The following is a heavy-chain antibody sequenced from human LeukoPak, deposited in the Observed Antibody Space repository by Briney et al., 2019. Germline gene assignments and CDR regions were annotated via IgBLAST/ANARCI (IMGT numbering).Heavy chain of an antibody. CDR3: ARDRTHYYESSGYYSRWEY. D-gene: IGHD3-22*01. CDR1: GYTFTSYF. J-gene: IGHJ4*02. Sequence: ASVKVSCKASGYTFTSYFMYWVRQAPGQGLEWMGLINPSGGNTRYAQKFQDRVTMTRDTSTSTVYMELSSLRSEDTAMYYCARDRTHYYESSGYYSRWEYWGQGTLITVSS. CDR2: INPSGGNT. V-gene: IGHV1-46*01.